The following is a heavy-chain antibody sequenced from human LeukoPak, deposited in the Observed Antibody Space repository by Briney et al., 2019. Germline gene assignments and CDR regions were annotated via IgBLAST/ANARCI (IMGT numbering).Heavy chain of an antibody. Sequence: GGSLRLSCAASGFTFSSYEMNWVRQAPGKGLEWVSYISSSGNTIYYADSVKGRFTISRDNARNSLYLQMNSLRAEDTAVYYCARDHEEYCSGGSCSRFDYWGQGTLVTVSS. V-gene: IGHV3-48*03. J-gene: IGHJ4*02. D-gene: IGHD2-15*01. CDR3: ARDHEEYCSGGSCSRFDY. CDR1: GFTFSSYE. CDR2: ISSSGNTI.